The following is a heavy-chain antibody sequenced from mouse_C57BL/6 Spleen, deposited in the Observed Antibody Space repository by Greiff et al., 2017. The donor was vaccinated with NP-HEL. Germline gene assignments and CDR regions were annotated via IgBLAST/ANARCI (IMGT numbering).Heavy chain of an antibody. D-gene: IGHD4-1*01. CDR1: GYAFSSSW. CDR2: IYPGDGDT. J-gene: IGHJ2*01. Sequence: VQLQQSGPELVKPGASVKISCKASGYAFSSSWMNWVKQRPGKGLEWIGRIYPGDGDTNYNGKFKGKATLTADKSSSTAYMQLSSLTSEDSAVYFCAREVNWSYFDYWGQGTTLTVSS. V-gene: IGHV1-82*01. CDR3: AREVNWSYFDY.